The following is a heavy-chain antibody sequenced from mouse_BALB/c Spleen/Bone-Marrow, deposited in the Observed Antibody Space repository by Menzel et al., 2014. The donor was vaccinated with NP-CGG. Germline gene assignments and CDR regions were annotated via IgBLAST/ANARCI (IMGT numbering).Heavy chain of an antibody. V-gene: IGHV7-3*02. J-gene: IGHJ4*01. CDR3: ARHYHGSSPHYYAMDY. D-gene: IGHD1-1*01. Sequence: EVKLVESGGGLVQPGGSLRLSCATSGFTFTDYYMSWVRQPPGKALEWLGFIRNKANGYTTEYSASVKGRFTISRDNSQSILYLQMNTLRAEDSATYYCARHYHGSSPHYYAMDYWGQGTSVTVSS. CDR2: IRNKANGYTT. CDR1: GFTFTDYY.